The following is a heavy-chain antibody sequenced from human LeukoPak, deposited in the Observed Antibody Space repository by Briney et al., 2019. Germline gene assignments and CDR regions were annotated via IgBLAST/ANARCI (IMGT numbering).Heavy chain of an antibody. CDR3: ATVRGGCSSSSCYFEN. J-gene: IGHJ4*02. CDR2: IYHSGTT. V-gene: IGHV4-4*02. D-gene: IGHD2-2*01. Sequence: PSGTLSLTCGVSGGSISSSYWWTWVRQPPGKGLEGIGEIYHSGTTNYNPSLNSRVTISVDKSKNQFSLKLSSVTAADTAVYYCATVRGGCSSSSCYFENWGQGILVTVSS. CDR1: GGSISSSYW.